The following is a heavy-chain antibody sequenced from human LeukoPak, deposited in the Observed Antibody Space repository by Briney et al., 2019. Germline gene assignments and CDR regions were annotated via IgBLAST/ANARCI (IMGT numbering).Heavy chain of an antibody. D-gene: IGHD3-22*01. Sequence: ASVKVSCKASGYTFTTYPMYWVRQAPGQRLEWMGWINTGNDNTKYSQKFQGRVTITRDTSASTAYMELRSLRSEDTAVYYCARGYYSDSSGYYEAPPGYWGQGTLVTVSA. J-gene: IGHJ4*02. CDR2: INTGNDNT. V-gene: IGHV1-3*04. CDR3: ARGYYSDSSGYYEAPPGY. CDR1: GYTFTTYP.